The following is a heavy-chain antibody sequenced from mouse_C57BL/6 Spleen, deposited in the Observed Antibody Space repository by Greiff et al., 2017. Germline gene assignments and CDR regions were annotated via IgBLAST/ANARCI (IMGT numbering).Heavy chain of an antibody. J-gene: IGHJ1*03. V-gene: IGHV3-6*01. CDR1: GYSITSGYY. CDR2: ISYDGSN. Sequence: EVKLMESGPGLVKPSQSLSLTCSVTGYSITSGYYWNWIRQFPGNKLEWMGYISYDGSNNYNPSLKNRISITRDTSKNQFFLKLNSVTTEDTATYYCAGAYYSNSWYFDVWGTGTTVTVSS. D-gene: IGHD2-5*01. CDR3: AGAYYSNSWYFDV.